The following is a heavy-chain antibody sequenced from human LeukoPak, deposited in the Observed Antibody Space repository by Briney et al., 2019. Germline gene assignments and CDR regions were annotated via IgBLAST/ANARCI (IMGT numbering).Heavy chain of an antibody. J-gene: IGHJ4*02. CDR1: GFNFNYFA. D-gene: IGHD4-23*01. V-gene: IGHV3-23*01. Sequence: GGSLRLSCSASGFNFNYFAMSWVRQAPGKRLEWVSTIGDSGSGGSYADSVRGRFTISRDNSKNMVYLQMHSLRVDDSAVYYCSRIKYGGNSGYHFDYWGQGTLVTVSS. CDR2: IGDSGSGG. CDR3: SRIKYGGNSGYHFDY.